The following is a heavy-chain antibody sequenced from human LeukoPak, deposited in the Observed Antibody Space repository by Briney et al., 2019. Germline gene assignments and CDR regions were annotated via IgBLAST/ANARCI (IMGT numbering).Heavy chain of an antibody. Sequence: GGSLRLSCAASGFTFSSYSMNWVRQAPGKGLEWVSYISSSSSTIYYADSVKGRFTISRDNAKNSLYLQMNSLRAEDTAVYYCARVAGSDAFDIWGQGTMVTVSS. V-gene: IGHV3-48*01. CDR1: GFTFSSYS. J-gene: IGHJ3*02. CDR2: ISSSSSTI. D-gene: IGHD3-10*01. CDR3: ARVAGSDAFDI.